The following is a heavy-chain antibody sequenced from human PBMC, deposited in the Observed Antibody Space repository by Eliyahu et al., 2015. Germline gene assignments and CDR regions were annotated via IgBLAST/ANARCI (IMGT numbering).Heavy chain of an antibody. CDR3: ARIPIAVADYSHYGMDV. CDR2: IYHSGST. CDR1: GYPISRXYY. Sequence: QVQLQESGPGLVKPSETLSLTCAVSGYPISRXYYWGWIRQPPGKGLEWIGSIYHSGSTDYNPSLKSRVTISVDTSKNQFSLKLSSVTAADTAVYYCARIPIAVADYSHYGMDVWGQGTTVTVSS. J-gene: IGHJ6*02. D-gene: IGHD6-19*01. V-gene: IGHV4-38-2*01.